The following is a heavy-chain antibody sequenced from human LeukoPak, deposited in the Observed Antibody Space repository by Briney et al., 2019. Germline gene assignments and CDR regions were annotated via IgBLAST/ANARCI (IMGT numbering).Heavy chain of an antibody. CDR3: ATQLGGYSYGPNNYYYYYMDV. Sequence: ASVKVSCKASGYTFTGYYMHWVRQAPGQGLEWMGWINPNSGGTNYAQKFQGRVTMTRDTSISTAYMELSRLRSDDTAVYYCATQLGGYSYGPNNYYYYYMDVWGKGTTVTISS. V-gene: IGHV1-2*02. CDR2: INPNSGGT. D-gene: IGHD5-18*01. CDR1: GYTFTGYY. J-gene: IGHJ6*03.